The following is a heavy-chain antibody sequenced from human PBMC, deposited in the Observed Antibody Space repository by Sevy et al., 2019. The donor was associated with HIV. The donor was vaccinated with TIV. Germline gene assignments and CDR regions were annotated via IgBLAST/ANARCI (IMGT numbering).Heavy chain of an antibody. CDR2: IYYSGST. V-gene: IGHV4-59*01. CDR3: ARDVTY. J-gene: IGHJ4*02. D-gene: IGHD4-4*01. Sequence: SETLSLTCTVSGGSISSYYWSWIRQPPGKGLEWIGYIYYSGSTNYNPSLKSRVTISVDTSKNQFSLKLSSVTAADTAVYHCARDVTYWGQGTLVTVSS. CDR1: GGSISSYY.